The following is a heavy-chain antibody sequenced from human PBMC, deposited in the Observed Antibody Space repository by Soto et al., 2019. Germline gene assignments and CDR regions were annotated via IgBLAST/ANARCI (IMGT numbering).Heavy chain of an antibody. CDR3: AKTDYGDPIDY. D-gene: IGHD4-17*01. Sequence: PGGSLRLSCAASGFTVSSYVMHWVRQAPGKGLEWVAVISYDGSNKYYADPVKGRFTISRDNSKNTLYLQMNSLRAEDTAVYYCAKTDYGDPIDYWGQGTLVTVSS. CDR2: ISYDGSNK. V-gene: IGHV3-30*18. J-gene: IGHJ4*02. CDR1: GFTVSSYV.